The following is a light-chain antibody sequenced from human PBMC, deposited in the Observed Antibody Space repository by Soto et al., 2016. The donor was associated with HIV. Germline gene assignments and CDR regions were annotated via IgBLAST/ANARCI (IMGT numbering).Light chain of an antibody. CDR1: QSLVHSDGNTY. Sequence: DVVMTQSPLSLPVTLGQPASISCRSSQSLVHSDGNTYLNWFQQRPGQSPRRLIYKVSNRDSGVPDRFGGSGSGTDFTLKISRVEAEDVGVYYCMQALQTPLTFGQGTRLEIK. J-gene: IGKJ5*01. CDR3: MQALQTPLT. V-gene: IGKV2-30*02. CDR2: KVS.